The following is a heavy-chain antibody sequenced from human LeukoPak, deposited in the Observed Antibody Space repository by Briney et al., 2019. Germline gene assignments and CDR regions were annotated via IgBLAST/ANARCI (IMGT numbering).Heavy chain of an antibody. CDR3: AKHLDGYSYGAYFDY. CDR1: GFTFSSYA. D-gene: IGHD5-18*01. CDR2: ISGSGGST. Sequence: GGSLRLSCAASGFTFSSYAISWVRQAPGEGLEWVSAISGSGGSTYYADSVKGRFTISRDNSKNTLYLQMNSLRAEDTAVYYCAKHLDGYSYGAYFDYWGQGTVVTVSS. J-gene: IGHJ4*02. V-gene: IGHV3-23*01.